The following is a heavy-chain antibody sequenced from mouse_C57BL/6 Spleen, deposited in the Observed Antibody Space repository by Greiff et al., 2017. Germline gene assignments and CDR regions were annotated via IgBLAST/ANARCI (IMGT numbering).Heavy chain of an antibody. J-gene: IGHJ2*01. CDR3: ARSGTTGYYSNYDFDY. CDR2: INPSNGGT. V-gene: IGHV1-53*01. CDR1: GYTFTSYW. Sequence: QVQLKQPGTELVKPGASVKLSCKASGYTFTSYWMHWVKQRPGQGLEWIGNINPSNGGTNYNEKFKSKATLTVDKSSSTAYMQLSSLTSEDSAVYYCARSGTTGYYSNYDFDYWGQGTTLTVSS. D-gene: IGHD2-5*01.